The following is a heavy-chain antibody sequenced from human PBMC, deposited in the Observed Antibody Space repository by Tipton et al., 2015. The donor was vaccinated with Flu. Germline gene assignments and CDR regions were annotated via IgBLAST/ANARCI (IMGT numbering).Heavy chain of an antibody. D-gene: IGHD5-18*01. CDR1: GSIFSDYA. CDR2: INSDGSIT. V-gene: IGHV3-74*01. J-gene: IGHJ4*02. Sequence: SLRLSCAASGSIFSDYALHWVRQAPGKGLVWVSRINSDGSITTYADSVKGRFTISRDNAKNTLYLQMNTLRAEDTAVYYCARGVGTAMDTALSRWGQGTLVTVSS. CDR3: ARGVGTAMDTALSR.